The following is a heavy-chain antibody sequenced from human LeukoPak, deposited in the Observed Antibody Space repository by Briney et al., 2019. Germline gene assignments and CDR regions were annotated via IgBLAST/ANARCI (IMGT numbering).Heavy chain of an antibody. J-gene: IGHJ3*02. Sequence: GGSLRLSCAASGFTFSSYWMGWVRQAPGKGLEWVANIKQDGSEKYYVDSVKGRFTISRDNAKNSLYLQMNSLRAEDTAVYYCARLSGSYADYAFDIWGQGTMVTVSS. CDR1: GFTFSSYW. CDR2: IKQDGSEK. CDR3: ARLSGSYADYAFDI. V-gene: IGHV3-7*01. D-gene: IGHD1-26*01.